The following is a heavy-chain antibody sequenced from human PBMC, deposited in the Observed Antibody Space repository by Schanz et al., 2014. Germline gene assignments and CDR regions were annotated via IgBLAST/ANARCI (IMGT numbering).Heavy chain of an antibody. CDR1: GYTFTDYY. Sequence: VQLVQSGSELRKPGASVKVSCKASGYTFTDYYMHWVRQAPGQGLEWMGRINPNSGGTNYAQKFQGRVTMTRDTSISTAYMEMSRLISDDTAVYYCAREMLDIVATMDDDAFDIWGQGTMVTVSS. V-gene: IGHV1-2*06. J-gene: IGHJ3*02. D-gene: IGHD5-12*01. CDR3: AREMLDIVATMDDDAFDI. CDR2: INPNSGGT.